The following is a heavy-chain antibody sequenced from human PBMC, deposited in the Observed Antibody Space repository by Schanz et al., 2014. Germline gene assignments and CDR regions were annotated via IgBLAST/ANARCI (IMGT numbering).Heavy chain of an antibody. Sequence: QVQLVQSGAEVKKPGASVKVSCKASGYSFRGYYIHWVRQAPGQGLEWMGRISPYSGGTNSAQNFQGRVTMTSDTAISTVYMELSRLTSDDTAVYYCARELRLEYYFDYWGQGTQVTVSS. CDR2: ISPYSGGT. CDR1: GYSFRGYY. J-gene: IGHJ4*02. CDR3: ARELRLEYYFDY. D-gene: IGHD4-17*01. V-gene: IGHV1-2*06.